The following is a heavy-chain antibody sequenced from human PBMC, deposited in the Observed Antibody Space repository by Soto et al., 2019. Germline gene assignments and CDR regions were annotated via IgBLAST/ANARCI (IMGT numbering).Heavy chain of an antibody. CDR1: GGTFSSYA. J-gene: IGHJ6*02. D-gene: IGHD5-18*01. Sequence: QVQLVQSGAEVKKPGSSVKVSCKASGGTFSSYAISWVRQAPGQGLEWMGGIIPIFGTANYAQKFQGRVTITTDKSTSTAYMELSSLRSEDTAVYYCAREPRKTSIQLWPYYYYGMDVWGQGTTVTVSS. CDR2: IIPIFGTA. CDR3: AREPRKTSIQLWPYYYYGMDV. V-gene: IGHV1-69*06.